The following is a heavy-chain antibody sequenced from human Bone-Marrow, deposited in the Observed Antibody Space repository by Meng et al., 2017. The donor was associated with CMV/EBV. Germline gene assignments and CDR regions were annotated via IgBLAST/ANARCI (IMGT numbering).Heavy chain of an antibody. D-gene: IGHD3-22*01. V-gene: IGHV4-34*10. CDR1: GGSFSGYY. CDR2: INHSGST. J-gene: IGHJ4*02. CDR3: ARWAYYYDSSGLDY. Sequence: QLQLQESGPGLVKPSETLSLTCAVYGGSFSGYYWSWIRQPPGKGLEWIGEINHSGSTNYNPSLKSRVTISVDTSKNQFSLKLSSVTAADTAVYYCARWAYYYDSSGLDYWGQGTLVTVSS.